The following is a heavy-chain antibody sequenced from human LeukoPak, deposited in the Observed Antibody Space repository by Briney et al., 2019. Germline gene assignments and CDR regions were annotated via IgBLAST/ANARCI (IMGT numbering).Heavy chain of an antibody. CDR2: IYSGGSI. V-gene: IGHV3-53*01. CDR3: ARDLSSSGWFGDFDY. D-gene: IGHD6-19*01. CDR1: GFTVSGNY. Sequence: QPGGSLRLSCAASGFTVSGNYMSWVRKAPGKGLGWVSVIYSGGSIYYADSVKGRFTISRDNSKNTLYLQMNSLRVEDTAVYYCARDLSSSGWFGDFDYWGQGTLVTVSS. J-gene: IGHJ4*02.